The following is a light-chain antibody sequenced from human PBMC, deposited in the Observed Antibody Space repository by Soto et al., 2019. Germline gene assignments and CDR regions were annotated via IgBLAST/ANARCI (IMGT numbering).Light chain of an antibody. Sequence: IVLTQSPGTLSLSPGDRATLSCRASQSVASSSIAWYQQRLGQAPRLLIYGASNRATGIADRFSGSGSGTDFTLTISRLEPEDFALYFCQQYGSSAPITFGQGTRLDIK. V-gene: IGKV3-20*01. CDR3: QQYGSSAPIT. J-gene: IGKJ5*01. CDR1: QSVASSS. CDR2: GAS.